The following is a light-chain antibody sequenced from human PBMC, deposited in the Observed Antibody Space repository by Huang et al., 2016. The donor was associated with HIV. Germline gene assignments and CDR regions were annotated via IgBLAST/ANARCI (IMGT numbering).Light chain of an antibody. V-gene: IGKV3D-15*01. CDR3: QQYNDWPPLT. CDR2: GAS. Sequence: EIVMTQSPASLSASLGQRATLSCRASRGVRSNLAWYQQQPGQAPRLLIFGASTRATGTPARFSGSGSGTEFTLTITSLQSADSAVYYCQQYNDWPPLTFGGGTKVEI. J-gene: IGKJ4*01. CDR1: RGVRSN.